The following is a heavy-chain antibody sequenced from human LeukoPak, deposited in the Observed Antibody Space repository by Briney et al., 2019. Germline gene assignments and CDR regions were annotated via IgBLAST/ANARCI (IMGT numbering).Heavy chain of an antibody. Sequence: SVKVSCKASGYTFSSYAISWVRQAPGQGLEWMGGIIPIFGTANYAQKFQGRVTITADKSTSTAYMELSSLRSEDTAVYYCARVPTIPKYYYYYMDVWGKGTTVTISS. CDR2: IIPIFGTA. V-gene: IGHV1-69*06. CDR3: ARVPTIPKYYYYYMDV. J-gene: IGHJ6*03. CDR1: GYTFSSYA. D-gene: IGHD1-26*01.